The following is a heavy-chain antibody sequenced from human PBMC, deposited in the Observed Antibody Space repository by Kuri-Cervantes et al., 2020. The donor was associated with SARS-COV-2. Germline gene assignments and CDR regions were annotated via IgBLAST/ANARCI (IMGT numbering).Heavy chain of an antibody. Sequence: SETLSLTCTVSGASISSHYWSWIRQPPGKGLEWIGYIFYSGTTNYNPSLKSRVTISVDTSKNQFSLRLSSVTAADTAVYYCAREGSSSLAWFDPWGQGTLVTVSS. J-gene: IGHJ5*02. D-gene: IGHD6-6*01. CDR1: GASISSHY. CDR2: IFYSGTT. V-gene: IGHV4-59*11. CDR3: AREGSSSLAWFDP.